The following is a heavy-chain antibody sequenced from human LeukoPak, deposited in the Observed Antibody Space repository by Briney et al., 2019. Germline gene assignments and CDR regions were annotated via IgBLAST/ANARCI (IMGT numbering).Heavy chain of an antibody. Sequence: AASVKVSCKASGGTFSSYAISWVRQAPGQGLEWMGGIIPIFGTANYAQKFQGRVTITADESTSTAYMELSSLRSEDTAVYYCARPDGDGYNPSKVPYYYGMDVWGQGTTVTVSS. CDR1: GGTFSSYA. D-gene: IGHD5-24*01. V-gene: IGHV1-69*13. CDR2: IIPIFGTA. CDR3: ARPDGDGYNPSKVPYYYGMDV. J-gene: IGHJ6*02.